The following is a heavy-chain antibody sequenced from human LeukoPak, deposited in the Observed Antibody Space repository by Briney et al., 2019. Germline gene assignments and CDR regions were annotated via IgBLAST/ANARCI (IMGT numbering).Heavy chain of an antibody. CDR3: ARGDRYSSSWYTDY. CDR2: ISAYNGNT. D-gene: IGHD6-13*01. J-gene: IGHJ4*02. Sequence: EASVKVSCKASGYTFTSYGISWVRQAPGQGLEWMGWISAYNGNTNYAQKLQGRVTMTTDTSTSTAYMELRSPRSDDTAVYYCARGDRYSSSWYTDYWGQGTLVTVSS. V-gene: IGHV1-18*04. CDR1: GYTFTSYG.